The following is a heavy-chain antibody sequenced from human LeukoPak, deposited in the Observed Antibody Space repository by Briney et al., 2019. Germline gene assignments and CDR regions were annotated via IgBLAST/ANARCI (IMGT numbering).Heavy chain of an antibody. Sequence: GGSLRLSCAASGFIFSSYGMNWVRQAPGKGLEWVSYISSSSSSIYYADSVKGRFTISRDNAQNSLYLQMNSLRAEDTAVYYCARDNLDDPDAFDIWGQGTMVTVSS. CDR2: ISSSSSSI. CDR3: ARDNLDDPDAFDI. D-gene: IGHD1-20*01. CDR1: GFIFSSYG. J-gene: IGHJ3*02. V-gene: IGHV3-48*01.